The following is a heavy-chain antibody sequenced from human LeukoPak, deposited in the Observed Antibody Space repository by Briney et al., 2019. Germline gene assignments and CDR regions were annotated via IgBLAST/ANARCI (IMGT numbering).Heavy chain of an antibody. CDR2: IYHSGST. Sequence: SETLSLTCAVSGYSISSGYYWGWIRQPPGKGLGWIGSIYHSGSTYYNPSLKSRVTISVDTSKNQFSLKLSSVTAADTAVYYCARHIAYYYDSSGQEDAFDIWGQGTMVAVSS. CDR1: GYSISSGYY. CDR3: ARHIAYYYDSSGQEDAFDI. J-gene: IGHJ3*02. D-gene: IGHD3-22*01. V-gene: IGHV4-38-2*01.